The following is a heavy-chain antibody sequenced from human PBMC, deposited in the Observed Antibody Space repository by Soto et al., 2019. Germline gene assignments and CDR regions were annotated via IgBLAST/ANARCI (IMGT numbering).Heavy chain of an antibody. CDR2: ISGSGGST. V-gene: IGHV3-23*01. D-gene: IGHD6-13*01. CDR1: GFTFSSYA. J-gene: IGHJ1*01. CDR3: AKSVGQQLVSFGAKFQH. Sequence: EVQLLESGGGLVQPGGSLRLSCAASGFTFSSYAMNWVRQAPGKGLEWVSAISGSGGSTYYADSVKGRFTISRDNSKIRLYLQMNSLGGEDTAVYYCAKSVGQQLVSFGAKFQHWGQGILVTVSS.